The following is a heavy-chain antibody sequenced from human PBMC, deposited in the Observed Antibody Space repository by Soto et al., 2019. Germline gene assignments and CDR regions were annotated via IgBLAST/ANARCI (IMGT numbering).Heavy chain of an antibody. Sequence: ASVKVSCKASGGTFISYAISWVRQAPGQGLEWMGGIIPIFGTANYAQKFQGRVTITADESTSTAYMELSSLRSEDTAVYYCARSKDSSGTGDYWGQGTLVTVSS. J-gene: IGHJ4*02. D-gene: IGHD3-22*01. CDR2: IIPIFGTA. CDR1: GGTFISYA. CDR3: ARSKDSSGTGDY. V-gene: IGHV1-69*13.